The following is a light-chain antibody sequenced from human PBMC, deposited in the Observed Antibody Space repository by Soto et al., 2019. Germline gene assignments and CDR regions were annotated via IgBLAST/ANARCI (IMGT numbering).Light chain of an antibody. J-gene: IGLJ1*01. CDR2: EVS. CDR1: SSDVGRYNY. CDR3: GSYTTTDTPFV. V-gene: IGLV2-8*01. Sequence: QSALTQPPSASGSPGQSVTISCTGTSSDVGRYNYVSWYQHHPGKGPKLIIYEVSNRPSGVSDRFSGSKSGNKASLIISNLEAEDESDYYCGSYTTTDTPFVFGTGTKVTVL.